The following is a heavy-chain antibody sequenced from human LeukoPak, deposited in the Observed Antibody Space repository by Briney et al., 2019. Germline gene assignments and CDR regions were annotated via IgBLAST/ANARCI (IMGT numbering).Heavy chain of an antibody. CDR2: IYPGDSDT. D-gene: IGHD3-22*01. CDR3: ARSYYDLSGYTLDY. Sequence: GESLKISCQGSGYNFGTYWIGWVRQMPGKGLEWMGIIYPGDSDTRYSPSFQGQVTISVVKAFSTAYLQWSSLKASDTAIYYCARSYYDLSGYTLDYWGQGTVVTVSS. V-gene: IGHV5-51*01. CDR1: GYNFGTYW. J-gene: IGHJ4*02.